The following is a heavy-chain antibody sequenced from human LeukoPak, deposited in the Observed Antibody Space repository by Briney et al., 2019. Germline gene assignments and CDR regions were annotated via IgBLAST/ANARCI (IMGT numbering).Heavy chain of an antibody. CDR3: ARRLTQYDCFDP. D-gene: IGHD2-2*01. CDR1: GDSISSNSVT. CDR2: TYYRSTWYN. V-gene: IGHV6-1*01. J-gene: IGHJ5*02. Sequence: SQTLSLTCAISGDSISSNSVTWNWIRQSPSRGLEWLGRTYYRSTWYNDYAVSVRGRITVNPDTSKNQFSLHLNSVTPEDTAVYYCARRLTQYDCFDPWGQGILVTVSS.